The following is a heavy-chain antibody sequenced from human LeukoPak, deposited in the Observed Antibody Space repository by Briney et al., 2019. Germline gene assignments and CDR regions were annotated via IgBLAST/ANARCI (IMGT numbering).Heavy chain of an antibody. D-gene: IGHD2-15*01. J-gene: IGHJ4*02. V-gene: IGHV4-34*01. CDR2: INHSGST. Sequence: PSETLSLTCAVYGGSFSGYYWSWIRQPPGKGLEWIGEINHSGSTNYNPSLKSRVTISVDTSKNQFSLKLSSVTAADTAVYYCARSVVVAATPTDYWGQGTLVTVPS. CDR3: ARSVVVAATPTDY. CDR1: GGSFSGYY.